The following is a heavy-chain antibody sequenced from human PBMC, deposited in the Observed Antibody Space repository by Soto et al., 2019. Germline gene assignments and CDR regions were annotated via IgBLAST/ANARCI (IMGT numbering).Heavy chain of an antibody. Sequence: QVQLVQSGAEVKRPGSSVKVSCKTSGGTFTSSTFAWVRQAPGQGLEWMGGIIPVFNTPLQSQKFKGRVTITADDFKSTVSLELSGLTSEDTAIYFCGMSSGRLGQFSSLPDTWGQGTPVIVSS. CDR2: IIPVFNTP. D-gene: IGHD3-9*01. CDR3: GMSSGRLGQFSSLPDT. V-gene: IGHV1-69*01. J-gene: IGHJ4*02. CDR1: GGTFTSST.